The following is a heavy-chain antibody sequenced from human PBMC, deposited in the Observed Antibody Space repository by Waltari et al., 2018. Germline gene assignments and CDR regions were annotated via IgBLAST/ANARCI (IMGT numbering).Heavy chain of an antibody. CDR2: ISSSSSTI. D-gene: IGHD3-16*01. Sequence: EVQLVESGGGLVQPGGSLRLSCAASGFTFSSYSMNWARQAPGKGLEWVSYISSSSSTIYYADSVKGRFTISRDNAKNSLYLQMNSLRAEDTAVYYCATTKRGEWLYAFDIWGQGTMVTVSS. J-gene: IGHJ3*02. CDR1: GFTFSSYS. CDR3: ATTKRGEWLYAFDI. V-gene: IGHV3-48*04.